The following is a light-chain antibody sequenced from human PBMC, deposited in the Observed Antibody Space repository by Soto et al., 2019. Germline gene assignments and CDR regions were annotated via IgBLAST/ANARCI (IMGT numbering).Light chain of an antibody. J-gene: IGKJ5*01. V-gene: IGKV1-5*03. CDR1: QSISSW. CDR3: QQYNSYPIT. Sequence: DIPMTQSPSTLSASVGDRVTITCRASQSISSWLAWYQQKPGKAPKLLIYKASSLESVVPSRFSGSGSGTEFTLTISSLQPDDFATYYCQQYNSYPITFGQGTRLEIK. CDR2: KAS.